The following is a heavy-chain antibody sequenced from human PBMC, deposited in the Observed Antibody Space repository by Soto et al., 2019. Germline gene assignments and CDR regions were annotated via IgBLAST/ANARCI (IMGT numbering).Heavy chain of an antibody. J-gene: IGHJ4*02. CDR2: IYYSGST. CDR3: ARHIGPGSGRYLVDY. CDR1: GGSISSYY. D-gene: IGHD3-10*01. Sequence: SETLSLTCTASGGSISSYYWSWIRQPPGKGLEWIGYIYYSGSTNYNPSLKSRVTISVDTSKNQFSLKLSSVTAADTAVYYCARHIGPGSGRYLVDYWGQGTLVTVSS. V-gene: IGHV4-59*08.